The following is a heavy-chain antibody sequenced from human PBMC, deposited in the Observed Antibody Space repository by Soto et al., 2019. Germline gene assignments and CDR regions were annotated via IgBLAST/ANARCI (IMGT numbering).Heavy chain of an antibody. D-gene: IGHD6-13*01. J-gene: IGHJ6*02. CDR3: AKVLIAAAGPYYYYGMDV. V-gene: IGHV3-30*18. Sequence: PGGSLRLSCAASGFTFSSYGMHWVRQAPGKGLEWVAVISYDGSNKYYADSVKGRFTISRDNSKNTLYLQMNSLRAEDTAVYYCAKVLIAAAGPYYYYGMDVWGQGTTVTVSS. CDR1: GFTFSSYG. CDR2: ISYDGSNK.